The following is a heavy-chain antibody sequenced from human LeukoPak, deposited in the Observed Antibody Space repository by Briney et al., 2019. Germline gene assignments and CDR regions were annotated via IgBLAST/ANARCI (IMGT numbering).Heavy chain of an antibody. CDR1: GASITTYY. V-gene: IGHV4-59*01. J-gene: IGHJ4*02. Sequence: PSETLSLTCTVSGASITTYYWTWIRQPPGKGLEWIGYIYHSGSTKYNPSLRSRVTISLDTSRNQFSLRLSSVTAADTAVYFCAREYSTSSEGDYFDYWGQGSLVTVSS. CDR3: AREYSTSSEGDYFDY. D-gene: IGHD6-6*01. CDR2: IYHSGST.